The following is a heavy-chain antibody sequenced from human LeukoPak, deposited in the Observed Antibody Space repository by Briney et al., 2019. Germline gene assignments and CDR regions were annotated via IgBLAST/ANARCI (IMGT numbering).Heavy chain of an antibody. V-gene: IGHV1-69*13. CDR1: GGTFSSYA. Sequence: SVKVSCKASGGTFSSYAISWVRQAPGQGLEWTGGIIPIFGTANYAQKFQGRVTITADESTSTAYMELSSLRSEDTAVYYCARQRGYCSGGSCPPDNWFDPWGQGTLVTVSS. CDR3: ARQRGYCSGGSCPPDNWFDP. CDR2: IIPIFGTA. D-gene: IGHD2-15*01. J-gene: IGHJ5*02.